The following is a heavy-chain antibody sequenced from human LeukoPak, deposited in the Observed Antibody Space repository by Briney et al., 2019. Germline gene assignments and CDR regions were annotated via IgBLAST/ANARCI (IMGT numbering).Heavy chain of an antibody. J-gene: IGHJ4*02. CDR3: ARGDSEYCSGGSCYAYYFDY. CDR2: IKQDGSEK. D-gene: IGHD2-15*01. CDR1: GFTFSSYW. Sequence: GGSLRLSCAASGFTFSSYWMSWVRQAPGKGLEGVANIKQDGSEKYYVDSVKGRFTISRDNAKNSLYLQMNSLRAEDTAVYYCARGDSEYCSGGSCYAYYFDYWGQGTLVTVSS. V-gene: IGHV3-7*01.